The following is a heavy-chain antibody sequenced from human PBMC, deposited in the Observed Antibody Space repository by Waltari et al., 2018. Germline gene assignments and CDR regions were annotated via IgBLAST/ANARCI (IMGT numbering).Heavy chain of an antibody. CDR2: IYYSGST. Sequence: QVQLQESGPGLVKPSETLSLTCTVSGGSISSYYWSWIRQPPGKGLEWIGYIYYSGSTNYNPSLKSRVTISVDTSKNQFSLKLSSVTAADTAVYYCARSVIDPYYDFFSYYMDVWGKGTTVTVSS. V-gene: IGHV4-59*01. CDR1: GGSISSYY. D-gene: IGHD3-3*01. CDR3: ARSVIDPYYDFFSYYMDV. J-gene: IGHJ6*03.